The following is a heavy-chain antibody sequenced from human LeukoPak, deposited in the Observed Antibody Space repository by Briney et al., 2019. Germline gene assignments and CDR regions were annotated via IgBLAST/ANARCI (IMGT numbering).Heavy chain of an antibody. CDR1: GSTFSSYA. CDR2: ISYDGSNK. J-gene: IGHJ6*03. V-gene: IGHV3-30*04. CDR3: ASGSGLYYYYYMDV. D-gene: IGHD3-10*01. Sequence: GGSLRLSCAASGSTFSSYAMHWVRQAPGKGLEWVAVISYDGSNKYYADSVKGRFTISRDNSKNTLYLQMNSLRAEDTAVYYCASGSGLYYYYYMDVWGKGTTVTVSS.